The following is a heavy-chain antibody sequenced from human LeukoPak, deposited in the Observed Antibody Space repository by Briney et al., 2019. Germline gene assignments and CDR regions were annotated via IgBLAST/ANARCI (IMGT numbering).Heavy chain of an antibody. V-gene: IGHV3-53*01. J-gene: IGHJ6*03. CDR1: GFIVSTNY. D-gene: IGHD2/OR15-2a*01. Sequence: GGSLRLSCAASGFIVSTNYMIWVRQAPGKGLEWVSVIYSGGGTFYPDSVKGRFTISRDNSKNTVYLQMSSLRAEDTAVYYCAKGGSTLYYYMDVWGKGTTVTVPS. CDR3: AKGGSTLYYYMDV. CDR2: IYSGGGT.